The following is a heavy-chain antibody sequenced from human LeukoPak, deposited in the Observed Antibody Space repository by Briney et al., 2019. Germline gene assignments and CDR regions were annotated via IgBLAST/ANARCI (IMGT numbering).Heavy chain of an antibody. CDR3: AKGLSASGSLNAFDL. CDR1: EFTFNNYA. Sequence: GGSLRLSCVASEFTFNNYAMNWVRQGPGSGLEWVSAVRGTGDMTYQTDSVKGRFTISRDNSKNTVYLQMNSLRVEDTAVYFCAKGLSASGSLNAFDLWGQGTMVTVSS. D-gene: IGHD3-3*01. CDR2: VRGTGDMT. V-gene: IGHV3-23*01. J-gene: IGHJ3*01.